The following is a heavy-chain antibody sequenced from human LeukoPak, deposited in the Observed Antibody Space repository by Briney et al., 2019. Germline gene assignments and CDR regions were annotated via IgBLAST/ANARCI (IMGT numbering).Heavy chain of an antibody. D-gene: IGHD6-6*01. CDR1: GYSFTSYW. J-gene: IGHJ3*02. V-gene: IGHV5-51*01. CDR3: ARTIEYSSSPNPDAFDI. CDR2: IYPGDSDT. Sequence: GESLKISCKGSGYSFTSYWIGWVRQMPGKGLEWMGIIYPGDSDTRYSPSFQGQVTISADKSISTAYLQWSSLKASDTAMYYCARTIEYSSSPNPDAFDIWGQGTMVTVS.